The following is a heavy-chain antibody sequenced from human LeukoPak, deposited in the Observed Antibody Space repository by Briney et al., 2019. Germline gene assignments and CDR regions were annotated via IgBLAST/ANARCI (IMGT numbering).Heavy chain of an antibody. J-gene: IGHJ4*02. CDR1: GFSFSSYG. CDR2: IGSIPGNT. CDR3: AKRALDISGYSTIFDY. V-gene: IGHV3-23*01. Sequence: GGSLRLPCEAPGFSFSSYGMSWVRQAPGKGLEWVSTIGSIPGNTYYADSVKGRFTISRDNSKNTLYLQMSSLRAEDTAVYYCAKRALDISGYSTIFDYWGQGTLVTVSS. D-gene: IGHD3-22*01.